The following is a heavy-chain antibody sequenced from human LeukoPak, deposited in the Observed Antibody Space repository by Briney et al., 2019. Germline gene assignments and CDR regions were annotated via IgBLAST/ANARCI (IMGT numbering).Heavy chain of an antibody. CDR1: GFTFSSYG. Sequence: PGGSLRLSCAASGFTFSSYGMHWVRQAPGKGLEWVAVISYDGSNKYYADSVKGRFTISRDNSKNTLYLQMNSLRAEDTAVYYCAKDGGKGSWFGELSGYFDYWGQGTLVTVSS. J-gene: IGHJ4*02. V-gene: IGHV3-30*18. CDR2: ISYDGSNK. CDR3: AKDGGKGSWFGELSGYFDY. D-gene: IGHD3-10*01.